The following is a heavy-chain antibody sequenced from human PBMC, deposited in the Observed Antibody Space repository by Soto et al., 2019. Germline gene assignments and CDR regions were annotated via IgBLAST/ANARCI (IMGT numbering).Heavy chain of an antibody. V-gene: IGHV1-2*04. CDR3: ARAESRHGRWYWGRYYGMDV. J-gene: IGHJ6*02. CDR2: INPNSGGT. Sequence: QVQLVQSGAEVKKPGASVKVSCKASGYTFTGYYMHWVRQAPGQGLEWMGWINPNSGGTNYAQKFQGWVTMTRDTSISTAYMELSRLRSDDTAVYYCARAESRHGRWYWGRYYGMDVWGQGTTVTVSS. D-gene: IGHD6-13*01. CDR1: GYTFTGYY.